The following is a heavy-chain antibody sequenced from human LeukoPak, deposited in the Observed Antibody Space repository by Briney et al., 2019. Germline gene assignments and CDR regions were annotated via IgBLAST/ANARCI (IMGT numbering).Heavy chain of an antibody. CDR3: AKDNLPNYYDSSGYYPDDAFDI. CDR2: ISYDGSNK. CDR1: GFTFSSYG. V-gene: IGHV3-30*18. D-gene: IGHD3-22*01. Sequence: GGSLRLSCAASGFTFSSYGMHWVRQAPGKGLEWVAVISYDGSNKYYADSVKGRFTISGDNSKNTLYLQMNSLRAEDTAVYYCAKDNLPNYYDSSGYYPDDAFDIWGQGTMVTVSS. J-gene: IGHJ3*02.